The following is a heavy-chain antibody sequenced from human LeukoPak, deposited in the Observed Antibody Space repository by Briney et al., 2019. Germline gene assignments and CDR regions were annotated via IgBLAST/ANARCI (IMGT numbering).Heavy chain of an antibody. CDR1: GDSISSGDYY. D-gene: IGHD2-2*01. CDR2: IYYSGST. J-gene: IGHJ5*02. V-gene: IGHV4-31*03. Sequence: SQTLSLTCTVSGDSISSGDYYWSWIRQHPGKGLEWIGYIYYSGSTYYNPSLESRVTISVNTSKNQFSLKLSSVTAADTAVYYCAGDYCSSTSCWFDPWGQGTLVTVSS. CDR3: AGDYCSSTSCWFDP.